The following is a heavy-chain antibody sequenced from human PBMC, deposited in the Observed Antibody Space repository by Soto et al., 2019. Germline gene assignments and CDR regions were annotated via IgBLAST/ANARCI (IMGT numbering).Heavy chain of an antibody. Sequence: PYETLSLTCSVSGGSLSSGDDYWSWHSQPPGQGLEWIGYIYYSGSTYYNPSLKSRVTISVDTSKNQFSLKLSSVTAADTAVYYCARVVHYYGSGSYYWFDPWGQGTLVTVAS. V-gene: IGHV4-30-4*01. CDR3: ARVVHYYGSGSYYWFDP. CDR1: GGSLSSGDDY. CDR2: IYYSGST. D-gene: IGHD3-10*01. J-gene: IGHJ5*02.